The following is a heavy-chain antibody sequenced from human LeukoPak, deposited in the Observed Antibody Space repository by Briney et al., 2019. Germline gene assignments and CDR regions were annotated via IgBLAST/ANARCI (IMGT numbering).Heavy chain of an antibody. CDR2: TNRDDSDT. J-gene: IGHJ4*02. CDR3: ARPHSGHLFDY. V-gene: IGHV3-74*01. Sequence: GGSLRLSCAASGFTFSGYWMHWVRQAPGKGLVWVSRTNRDDSDTSYADSVKGRFTISRDKAKSTLYLQMNSLRVEDTAVYYCARPHSGHLFDYWGQGTLVTVSS. CDR1: GFTFSGYW. D-gene: IGHD3-10*01.